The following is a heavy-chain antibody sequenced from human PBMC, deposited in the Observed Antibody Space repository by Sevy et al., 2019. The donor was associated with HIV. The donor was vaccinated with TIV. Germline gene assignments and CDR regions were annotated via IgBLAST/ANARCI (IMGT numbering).Heavy chain of an antibody. J-gene: IGHJ4*02. CDR3: AREVRGGYCTNGVCYTGTSYFDY. Sequence: SETLSLTCTVSGGSVSSGSYYWSWIRQPPGKGLEWIGYIYYSGSTNYNPSLKSRVTISVDTSKNQFSLKLSSFTAADTAVYYCAREVRGGYCTNGVCYTGTSYFDYWGQGTLVTVSS. V-gene: IGHV4-61*01. CDR2: IYYSGST. D-gene: IGHD2-8*01. CDR1: GGSVSSGSYY.